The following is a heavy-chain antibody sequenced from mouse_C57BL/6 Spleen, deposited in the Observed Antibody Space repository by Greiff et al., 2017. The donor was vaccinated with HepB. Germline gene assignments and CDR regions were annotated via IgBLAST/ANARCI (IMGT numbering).Heavy chain of an antibody. J-gene: IGHJ4*01. D-gene: IGHD1-1*01. Sequence: VKLMESGPGLVAPSQSLSITCTVSGFSLTSYAISWVRQPPGKGLEWLGVIWTGGGTNYNSALKSRLSISKDNSKSQVFLKMNSLQTDDTARYYCARKGSSLDYYAMDYWGQGTSVTVSS. V-gene: IGHV2-9-1*01. CDR3: ARKGSSLDYYAMDY. CDR1: GFSLTSYA. CDR2: IWTGGGT.